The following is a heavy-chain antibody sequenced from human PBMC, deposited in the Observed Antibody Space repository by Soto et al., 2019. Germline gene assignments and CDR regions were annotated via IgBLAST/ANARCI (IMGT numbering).Heavy chain of an antibody. V-gene: IGHV1-69*02. CDR3: ARQDTRIAAAGTYYYYYGMDV. CDR1: GGTFSSYT. D-gene: IGHD6-13*01. J-gene: IGHJ6*02. CDR2: IIPILGIA. Sequence: SVKVSCKASGGTFSSYTISWVRQAPGQGLEWMGRIIPILGIANYAQKFQGRVTITADKSTSTAYMELSSLRSEDTAVYYCARQDTRIAAAGTYYYYYGMDVWGQGTTVTVSS.